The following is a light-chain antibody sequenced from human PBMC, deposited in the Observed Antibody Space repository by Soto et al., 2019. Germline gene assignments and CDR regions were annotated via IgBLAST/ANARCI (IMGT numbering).Light chain of an antibody. CDR3: QQTYSIPRFT. CDR2: AAS. J-gene: IGKJ3*01. Sequence: DLQMTQSPSSLSASVGDRVTITCRASQSISSYLNWYQQKPGKAPKLLIYAASSLQSGVPSRFSGSGSGTDFTLTISSLPPEDFATYYCQQTYSIPRFTFGPGTKVDVK. V-gene: IGKV1-39*01. CDR1: QSISSY.